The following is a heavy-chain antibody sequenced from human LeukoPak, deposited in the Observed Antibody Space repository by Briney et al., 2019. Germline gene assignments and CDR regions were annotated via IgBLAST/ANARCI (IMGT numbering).Heavy chain of an antibody. V-gene: IGHV1-18*01. CDR1: GYTFTSYG. CDR2: ISAYNGNT. D-gene: IGHD3-22*01. Sequence: ASVKVSCKASGYTFTSYGLSWVRQAPGQGLEWMGWISAYNGNTNYAQNLQGRVTMTTDTSTSTACMELRSLRSEDTAVYYCARGITMMDYWGQGTLVTVSS. CDR3: ARGITMMDY. J-gene: IGHJ4*02.